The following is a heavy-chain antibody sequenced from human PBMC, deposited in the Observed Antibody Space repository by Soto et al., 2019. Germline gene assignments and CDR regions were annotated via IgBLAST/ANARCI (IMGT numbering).Heavy chain of an antibody. J-gene: IGHJ3*02. CDR1: GRSFSVYY. CDR3: ARAPRGWRIGNAFEI. CDR2: INHSGST. V-gene: IGHV4-34*01. D-gene: IGHD6-19*01. Sequence: SETLSLTCPVCGRSFSVYYWRWIRQPPGKGLEWIGEINHSGSTNYNPSLKSRVTISVDTSKNQFSLKLSSVTAADTAVYYCARAPRGWRIGNAFEICGQGTMVT.